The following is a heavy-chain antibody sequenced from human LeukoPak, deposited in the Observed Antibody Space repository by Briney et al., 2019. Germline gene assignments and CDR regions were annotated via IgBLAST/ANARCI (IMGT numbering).Heavy chain of an antibody. CDR3: ARGPAFDI. J-gene: IGHJ3*02. V-gene: IGHV4-34*01. Sequence: SETLSLTCAVYGGSFSGYYWSWIRQPPGKGLEWIGEINHSGSTNYNPSLKSRVTISVDTSKNQFSLKLSSVTAADTAVYYCARGPAFDIWGQGTMVSVSS. CDR1: GGSFSGYY. CDR2: INHSGST.